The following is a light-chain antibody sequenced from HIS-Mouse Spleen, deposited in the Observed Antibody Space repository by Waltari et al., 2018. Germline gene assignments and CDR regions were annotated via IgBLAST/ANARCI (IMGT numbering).Light chain of an antibody. CDR2: AAS. Sequence: QLNPSPSFLSASVRDKIPLPCRASQGISSYLAWYQQKPGKAPKLLIYAASTLQSGVPSRFSGSGSGTEFTLTISSLQPEDFATYYCQQLNSYPPTFGQGTKVEIK. CDR1: QGISSY. J-gene: IGKJ1*01. CDR3: QQLNSYPPT. V-gene: IGKV1-9*01.